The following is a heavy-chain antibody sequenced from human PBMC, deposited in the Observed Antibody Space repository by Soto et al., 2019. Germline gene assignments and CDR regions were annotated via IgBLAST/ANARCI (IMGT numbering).Heavy chain of an antibody. V-gene: IGHV3-11*01. J-gene: IGHJ4*02. Sequence: GGSLRLSCAASGFTFSDYYMSWIRQAPGKGLEWVSYISSSGSTIYYADSVKGRFTISRDNAKNSLYLQMNSLRAEDTAVYYCARENDHYDFWSGYSQVDYWGQGTLVTVSS. D-gene: IGHD3-3*01. CDR1: GFTFSDYY. CDR3: ARENDHYDFWSGYSQVDY. CDR2: ISSSGSTI.